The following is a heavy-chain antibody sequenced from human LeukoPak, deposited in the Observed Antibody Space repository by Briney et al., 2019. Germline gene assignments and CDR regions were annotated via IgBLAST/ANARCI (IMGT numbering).Heavy chain of an antibody. D-gene: IGHD2-2*01. J-gene: IGHJ3*02. Sequence: ESSETLSLTCAVYGGSFSGYYWSWIRQPPGKGLEWIGEINHSGSTNYNPSLKSRVTISVDTSKNQFSLKLSSVTAADTAVYYCAREGTCSSSSPCTYDIWGQGTMVTVPS. CDR3: AREGTCSSSSPCTYDI. V-gene: IGHV4-34*01. CDR2: INHSGST. CDR1: GGSFSGYY.